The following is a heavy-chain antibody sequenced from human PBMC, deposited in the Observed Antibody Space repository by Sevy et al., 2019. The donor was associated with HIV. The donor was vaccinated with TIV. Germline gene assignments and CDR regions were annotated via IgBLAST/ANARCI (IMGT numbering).Heavy chain of an antibody. Sequence: SETLSLTCTVSGVSINSGTYYWTWIRQPAGKGLEWIGRIYSSGSTNYNPSLKSRVTMSLDTSNNQFSLKLSSVTAADTAVYYCARDFIIDSGLGTMVTVSS. CDR3: ARDFIID. CDR1: GVSINSGTYY. V-gene: IGHV4-61*02. D-gene: IGHD3-10*01. CDR2: IYSSGST. J-gene: IGHJ4*02.